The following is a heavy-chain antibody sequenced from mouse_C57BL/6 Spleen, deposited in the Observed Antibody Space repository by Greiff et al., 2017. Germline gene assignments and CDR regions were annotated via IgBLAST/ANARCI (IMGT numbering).Heavy chain of an antibody. CDR1: GYTFTEYT. D-gene: IGHD1-1*01. CDR3: ARHGYYYGSSYGYFDV. Sequence: QVHVKQSGAELVKPGASVKLSCKASGYTFTEYTIHWVKQRSGQGLEWIGWFYPGSGSIKYNEKFKDKATLTADKSSSTVYMELSRLTSEDSAVYFCARHGYYYGSSYGYFDVWGTGTTVTVSS. CDR2: FYPGSGSI. J-gene: IGHJ1*03. V-gene: IGHV1-62-2*01.